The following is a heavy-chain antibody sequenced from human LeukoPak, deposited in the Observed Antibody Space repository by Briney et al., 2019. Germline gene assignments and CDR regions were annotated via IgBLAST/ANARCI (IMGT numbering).Heavy chain of an antibody. CDR1: GGSFSGYY. Sequence: PSETLSLTCAVYGGSFSGYYWNWIRQPPGKGLEWIGEIHHGGSTNYKPSLKSRVTISVDTSKNQFSLTLSSVTAADTAVYYCARQSSGWYSPSDYWGQGTLVTVSS. CDR3: ARQSSGWYSPSDY. J-gene: IGHJ4*02. CDR2: IHHGGST. V-gene: IGHV4-34*01. D-gene: IGHD6-19*01.